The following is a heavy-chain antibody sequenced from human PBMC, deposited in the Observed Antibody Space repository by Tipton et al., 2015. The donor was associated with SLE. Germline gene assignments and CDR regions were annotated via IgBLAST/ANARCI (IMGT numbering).Heavy chain of an antibody. CDR3: ARYCLTSWPLDL. J-gene: IGHJ2*01. CDR1: GGSMSTYY. CDR2: IYYSGGT. Sequence: TLSLTCTVSGGSMSTYYWSWIRLPPGKGLEWIGYIYYSGGTSYNPSLNSRVTISVDTSRNQFPLKLTSAPAADSAVYYCARYCLTSWPLDLWGRGPLVTVSS. V-gene: IGHV4-59*01. D-gene: IGHD2-2*01.